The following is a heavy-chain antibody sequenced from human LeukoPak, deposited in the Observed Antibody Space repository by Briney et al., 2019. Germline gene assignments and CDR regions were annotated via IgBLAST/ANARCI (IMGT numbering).Heavy chain of an antibody. V-gene: IGHV4-31*11. J-gene: IGHJ4*02. D-gene: IGHD3-22*01. CDR1: GGSISSSSGYY. CDR3: AGDLDFASGYYLHY. CDR2: IYHTGTT. Sequence: SETLSLTCAVSGGSISSSSGYYWTWVRQHSGKGLEWIGYIYHTGTTYYNPSLRSRITISMGTSKNQFSLKMTSMTAADTAVYYCAGDLDFASGYYLHYWGQGSLVTVSS.